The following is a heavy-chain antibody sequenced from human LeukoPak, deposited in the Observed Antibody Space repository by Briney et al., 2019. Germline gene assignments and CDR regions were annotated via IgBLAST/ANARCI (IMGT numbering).Heavy chain of an antibody. V-gene: IGHV3-15*01. CDR3: TSHAAFDP. Sequence: PGGSLRLSCAASGFTFNNAWMNWVRQAPGKGLEWVGRIKSKNVGGTTDYAAPVKGRFTFSRDDSKNTVYLQMNSLKIEDTAVYYCTSHAAFDPWGQGTLVTVSS. J-gene: IGHJ5*02. CDR2: IKSKNVGGTT. CDR1: GFTFNNAW.